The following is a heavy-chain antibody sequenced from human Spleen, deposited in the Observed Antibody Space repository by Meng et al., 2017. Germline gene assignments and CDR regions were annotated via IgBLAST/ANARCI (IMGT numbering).Heavy chain of an antibody. J-gene: IGHJ5*02. CDR3: VRNEGYSFGA. CDR2: ISQGSGRT. V-gene: IGHV4-4*02. D-gene: IGHD2-21*01. CDR1: GDYISSRGW. Sequence: QFKRRRPGPRLGKPSGTLSITCAVSGDYISSRGWWSWVRQPPGKGVEWIGEISQGSGRTNYNPSLKSRVTISLDKSKNQFSLNVNSVTAADTAVYYCVRNEGYSFGAWGQGTLVTVSS.